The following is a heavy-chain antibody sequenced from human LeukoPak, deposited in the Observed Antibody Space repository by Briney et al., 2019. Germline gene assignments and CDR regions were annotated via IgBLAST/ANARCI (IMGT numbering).Heavy chain of an antibody. CDR2: FTSMSRTI. CDR3: ARDLTRGSIAAAPGGLSY. D-gene: IGHD6-13*01. V-gene: IGHV3-21*01. CDR1: GFTFSSYA. J-gene: IGHJ4*02. Sequence: PGGSLRLSCAASGFTFSSYAMTWVRQAPGKGLEWVSSFTSMSRTIYYADSVKGRFTISRDDAKKSLYLQMNSLRVEDTAVYYCARDLTRGSIAAAPGGLSYWGQGTLVTVSS.